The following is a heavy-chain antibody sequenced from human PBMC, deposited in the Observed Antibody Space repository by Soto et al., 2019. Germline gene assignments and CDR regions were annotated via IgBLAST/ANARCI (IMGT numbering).Heavy chain of an antibody. CDR1: GFTFSSYA. Sequence: EVQLLESGGGLVQPGGSLRLSCAASGFTFSSYAMSWVRQAPGKGLEWVSAISGSGISTYYADSVKGRFTISRDNSNHTLYLQMNSLRAEDTAVYYCAKEKAYSSGWDGMDVWGQGTAVTVSS. CDR2: ISGSGIST. J-gene: IGHJ6*02. D-gene: IGHD6-19*01. V-gene: IGHV3-23*01. CDR3: AKEKAYSSGWDGMDV.